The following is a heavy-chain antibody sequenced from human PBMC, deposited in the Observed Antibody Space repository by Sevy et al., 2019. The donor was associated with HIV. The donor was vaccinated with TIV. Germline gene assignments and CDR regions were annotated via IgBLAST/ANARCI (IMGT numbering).Heavy chain of an antibody. CDR1: GYTLTGLS. CDR3: ATANRSGWYWYSFIDY. V-gene: IGHV1-24*01. D-gene: IGHD6-19*01. CDR2: FDPEDGER. J-gene: IGHJ4*02. Sequence: ASVKVSCKDSGYTLTGLSMHWVRQAPGKGLEWMGGFDPEDGERIYTQKFQGRVTMTEDTSTDTAYMELSSLRSEDTAVYYCATANRSGWYWYSFIDYWGQGTLVTVSS.